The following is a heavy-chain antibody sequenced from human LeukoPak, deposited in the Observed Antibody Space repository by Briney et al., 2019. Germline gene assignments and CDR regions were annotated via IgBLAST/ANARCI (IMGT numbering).Heavy chain of an antibody. Sequence: GGSLRLSCAASGFTFSSYGMHWVRQAPGKGLEWVAFIRYDGSNKYYADSVKGRFTISRDNSKNTLYLQMNNLRAEDTAVYYCAKDRWEVQQWFNDNWFDPWGQGTLVTVSS. CDR1: GFTFSSYG. CDR3: AKDRWEVQQWFNDNWFDP. J-gene: IGHJ5*02. CDR2: IRYDGSNK. V-gene: IGHV3-30*02. D-gene: IGHD5-18*01.